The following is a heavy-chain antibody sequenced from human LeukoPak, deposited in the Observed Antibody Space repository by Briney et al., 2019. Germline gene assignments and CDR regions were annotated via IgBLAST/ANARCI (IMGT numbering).Heavy chain of an antibody. CDR3: ARLICRSTSCFFDY. V-gene: IGHV1-2*02. CDR2: INPNNGGT. CDR1: GYTFTGYY. J-gene: IGHJ4*02. Sequence: ASVKVSCKASGYTFTGYYMHWVRQAPGQGLEWMGWINPNNGGTNYAQKFQGRVTMTRDTSISTAYMELSRLRSDDTAVYYCARLICRSTSCFFDYWGQGTLVIVSS. D-gene: IGHD2-2*01.